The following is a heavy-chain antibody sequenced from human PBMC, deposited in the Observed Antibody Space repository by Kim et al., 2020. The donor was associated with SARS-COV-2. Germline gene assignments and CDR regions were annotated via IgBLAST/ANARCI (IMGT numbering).Heavy chain of an antibody. D-gene: IGHD3-22*01. V-gene: IGHV4-61*01. CDR2: INNSWDT. Sequence: SETLSLTCTVSGGSVSSSRYYWSWIRQPPGKGLEWIGQINNSWDTNYNPSLKSRVTISIDTSKNQFSLKLNSVTAADTAVYYCARENDSGSDFFDNWGQGTLVTV. J-gene: IGHJ4*02. CDR1: GGSVSSSRYY. CDR3: ARENDSGSDFFDN.